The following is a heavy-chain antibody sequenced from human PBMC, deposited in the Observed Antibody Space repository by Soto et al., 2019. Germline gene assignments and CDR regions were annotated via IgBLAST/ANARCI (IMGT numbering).Heavy chain of an antibody. J-gene: IGHJ6*02. V-gene: IGHV3-48*02. Sequence: GGSLRLSCASSGFTFSTYSMNWARQAPGKGLEWVSYISGSSSTTYYADSAKGRFTISRDNAKNSLYLQMNSLRDEDTAVYYCARDHLEGYRYGYAYYYYGMDVWGQGTTVTVSS. CDR3: ARDHLEGYRYGYAYYYYGMDV. CDR2: ISGSSSTT. CDR1: GFTFSTYS. D-gene: IGHD5-18*01.